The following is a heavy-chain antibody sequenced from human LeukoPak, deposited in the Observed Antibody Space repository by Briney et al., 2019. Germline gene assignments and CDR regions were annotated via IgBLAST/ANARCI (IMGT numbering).Heavy chain of an antibody. V-gene: IGHV1-2*02. D-gene: IGHD6-13*01. J-gene: IGHJ4*02. CDR3: AREGYSSSWNYFDY. Sequence: ASVKVSCKASGYTFIGCFIHWVRQAPGQGLEYMGWINPNSGDTNYAQKFQGRVTMTTDTSTSTAYMELRSLRSDDTAVYYCAREGYSSSWNYFDYWGQGALVTVSS. CDR2: INPNSGDT. CDR1: GYTFIGCF.